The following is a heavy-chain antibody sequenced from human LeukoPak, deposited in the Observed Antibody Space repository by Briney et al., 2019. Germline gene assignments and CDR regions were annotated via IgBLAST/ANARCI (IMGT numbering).Heavy chain of an antibody. CDR1: GGSFSGYY. Sequence: PSETLPLTCAVYGGSFSGYYWSWIRQPPGKGLEWIGEINHSGSTNYNPSLKSRVTISVDTSKNQFSLKLSSVTAADTAVYYCARAKLVLWFGGVIGYFDYWGQGTLVTVSS. J-gene: IGHJ4*02. D-gene: IGHD3-10*01. V-gene: IGHV4-34*01. CDR2: INHSGST. CDR3: ARAKLVLWFGGVIGYFDY.